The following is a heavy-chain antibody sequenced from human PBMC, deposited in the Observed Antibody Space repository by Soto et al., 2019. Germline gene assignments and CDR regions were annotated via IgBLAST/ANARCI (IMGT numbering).Heavy chain of an antibody. CDR2: ISGSGGST. CDR1: GFTFSSYA. CDR3: ARLIAVVEGAYFDY. V-gene: IGHV3-23*01. Sequence: PGGSLRLSCAASGFTFSSYAMSWVRQAPGKGLEWVSAISGSGGSTYYADSVKGRFTISRDNSKNTLYLQMNSLRAEDTAVYYCARLIAVVEGAYFDYWGQGTLVTVSS. D-gene: IGHD3-22*01. J-gene: IGHJ4*02.